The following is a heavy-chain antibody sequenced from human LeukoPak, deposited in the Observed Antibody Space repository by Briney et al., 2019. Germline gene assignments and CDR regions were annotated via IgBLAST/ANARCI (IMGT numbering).Heavy chain of an antibody. D-gene: IGHD6-6*01. CDR3: AREIAARPFDY. CDR2: IWYDGSNK. Sequence: PGGSLRLSCAASGFTFSSYGMPWVRQAPGKGLEWVAVIWYDGSNKYYADSVKGRFTIYRDNAKNSLYLQMNSLRAEDTAVYYCAREIAARPFDYWGQGTLVTDSS. V-gene: IGHV3-33*01. J-gene: IGHJ4*02. CDR1: GFTFSSYG.